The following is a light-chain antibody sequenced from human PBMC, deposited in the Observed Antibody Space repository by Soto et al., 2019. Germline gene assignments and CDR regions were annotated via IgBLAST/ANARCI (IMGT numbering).Light chain of an antibody. CDR1: LSVRNW. CDR3: QQYSTYPWT. J-gene: IGKJ1*01. V-gene: IGKV1-5*03. CDR2: QAS. Sequence: DIQMTQSPSTLSASVGVRVTITCRASLSVRNWLAWYLQSPGTAPKLLIYQASTLESGVPSRFSGSGSGTEFTLTISSLQPDDVGTYYCQQYSTYPWTFGQGTKVELK.